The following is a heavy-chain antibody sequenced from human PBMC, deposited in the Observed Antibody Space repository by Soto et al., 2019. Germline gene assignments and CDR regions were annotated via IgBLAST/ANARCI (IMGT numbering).Heavy chain of an antibody. Sequence: QVTLKESGPVLVKPTETLTLTCTVPGFSLSNARMGVSWIRQPPGKALEWLAHIFSNDEKSYSTSLKSSITISKDTSKSQVVLTMTDMDPVETATYYCARIRQYYDSSGYYRSAAFDIWGQGTMVTVSS. D-gene: IGHD3-22*01. CDR1: GFSLSNARMG. CDR2: IFSNDEK. J-gene: IGHJ3*02. CDR3: ARIRQYYDSSGYYRSAAFDI. V-gene: IGHV2-26*01.